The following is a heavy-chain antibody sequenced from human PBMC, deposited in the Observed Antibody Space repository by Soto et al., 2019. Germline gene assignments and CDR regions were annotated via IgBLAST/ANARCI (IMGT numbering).Heavy chain of an antibody. D-gene: IGHD4-17*01. CDR2: IGGISSTI. CDR1: GFTFSAYS. J-gene: IGHJ4*02. V-gene: IGHV3-48*01. CDR3: ARDLDYAFDY. Sequence: PGGSLRLSCSASGFTFSAYSMNWVRQAPGKGLEWVSYIGGISSTITYADSVKGRFTISRDNAKNSLFLQMNSLRAEDTAVYYCARDLDYAFDYWGQGALVTVSS.